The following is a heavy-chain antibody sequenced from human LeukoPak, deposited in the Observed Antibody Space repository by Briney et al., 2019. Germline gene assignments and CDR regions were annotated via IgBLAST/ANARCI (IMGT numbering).Heavy chain of an antibody. V-gene: IGHV3-48*01. D-gene: IGHD3-22*01. CDR1: GFTFSSYS. Sequence: GGSLGLSCAASGFTFSSYSMNWVRQAPGKGLEWVSYISSSSSTIYYADSVKGRFTISRDNAKNSLYLQMNSLRAEDTAVYYCARDRYYYDSSGQDYWGQGTLVTVSS. CDR3: ARDRYYYDSSGQDY. J-gene: IGHJ4*02. CDR2: ISSSSSTI.